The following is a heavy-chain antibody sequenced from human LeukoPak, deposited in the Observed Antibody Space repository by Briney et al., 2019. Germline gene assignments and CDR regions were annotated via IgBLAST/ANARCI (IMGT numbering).Heavy chain of an antibody. Sequence: GGSLRLSCAASGFTVSINYMSWVRQAPGKGLEWVSVIYSGGNTYYADSVKGRFTISRDNSKNTVYLQMDSLRAEDTAVYYCARDFFLHRGYGALDYWGQGTLVTVSS. J-gene: IGHJ4*02. D-gene: IGHD5-12*01. CDR2: IYSGGNT. V-gene: IGHV3-53*01. CDR3: ARDFFLHRGYGALDY. CDR1: GFTVSINY.